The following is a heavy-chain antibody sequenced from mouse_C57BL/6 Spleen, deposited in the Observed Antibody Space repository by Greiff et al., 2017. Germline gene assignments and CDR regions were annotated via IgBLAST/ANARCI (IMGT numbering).Heavy chain of an antibody. CDR2: INPNNGGT. D-gene: IGHD1-1*01. CDR3: AKEDYSGSSWGFAY. CDR1: GYTFTDYN. J-gene: IGHJ3*01. Sequence: VQLQQSGPELVKPGASVKMSCKASGYTFTDYNMHWVQQSHGKSLEWIGYINPNNGGTSYNQKVKGKATLTVNKSSSTAYMEIRSLTSDDSAFYYCAKEDYSGSSWGFAYWGQGTLVTVSA. V-gene: IGHV1-22*01.